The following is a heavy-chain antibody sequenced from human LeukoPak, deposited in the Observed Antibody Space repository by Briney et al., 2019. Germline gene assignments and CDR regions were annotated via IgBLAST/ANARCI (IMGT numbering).Heavy chain of an antibody. CDR3: ASLGYCSGGSCYLSLDPDAFDI. CDR2: ISYDGSNK. D-gene: IGHD2-15*01. J-gene: IGHJ3*02. CDR1: GFTFSSYA. Sequence: GGSLRLSCAASGFTFSSYAMHWVRQAPGKGLEWVAVISYDGSNKYYADSVKGRFTISRDNSKNTLYLQMNSLRAEDTAVYYCASLGYCSGGSCYLSLDPDAFDIWGQGTMVTVSS. V-gene: IGHV3-30*04.